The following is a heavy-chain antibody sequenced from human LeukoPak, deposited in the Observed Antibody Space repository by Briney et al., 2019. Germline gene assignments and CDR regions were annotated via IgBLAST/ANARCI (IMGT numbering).Heavy chain of an antibody. Sequence: GGSLRLSCAASGFTFSSYWMSWVRQAPGKGLEWVANIKQDGSEKHYVDSVKGRFTISRDNAKNSLYLQMHSLRAEDTAVYYCVRDNYYYDSSGYYYYMDVWGKGTTVTVSS. D-gene: IGHD3-22*01. V-gene: IGHV3-7*01. CDR3: VRDNYYYDSSGYYYYMDV. CDR2: IKQDGSEK. CDR1: GFTFSSYW. J-gene: IGHJ6*03.